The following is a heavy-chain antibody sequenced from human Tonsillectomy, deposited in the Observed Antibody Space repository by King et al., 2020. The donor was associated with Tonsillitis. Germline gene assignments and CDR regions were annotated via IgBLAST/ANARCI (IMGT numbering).Heavy chain of an antibody. Sequence: VQLVESGAEVKKPGSSVKVSCKASGGTFSSYAISWVRQAPGQGLEWMGGIITIFGTANYAQKFQGRVTITADESTSTAYMELSSLRSEDTAVYYCAREPSTYYYDRGGYFDYWGEGTLGTVSS. CDR2: IITIFGTA. J-gene: IGHJ4*02. D-gene: IGHD3-22*01. V-gene: IGHV1-69*01. CDR1: GGTFSSYA. CDR3: AREPSTYYYDRGGYFDY.